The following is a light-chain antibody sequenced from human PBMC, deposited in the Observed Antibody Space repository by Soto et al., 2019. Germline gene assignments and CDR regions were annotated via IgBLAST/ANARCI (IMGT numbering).Light chain of an antibody. Sequence: DIQMTQSPSSLSASVGDRHTITCRASQSISSYVNWYQQKPWKAPQLLIYAASSLQSGVPSRFSGGGSGTDFTLTIRSLQPEDFATYYCQQSYSNPLPFGGGTKVDIK. CDR3: QQSYSNPLP. V-gene: IGKV1-39*01. CDR1: QSISSY. CDR2: AAS. J-gene: IGKJ4*01.